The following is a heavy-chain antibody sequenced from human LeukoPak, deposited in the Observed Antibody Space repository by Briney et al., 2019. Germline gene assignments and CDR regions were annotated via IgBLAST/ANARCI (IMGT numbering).Heavy chain of an antibody. CDR3: ARGSQWLDYYMDV. CDR2: INSDGSST. Sequence: SGGSLRLSCAASGFTFSSYAMSWVRQAPGKGLVWVSRINSDGSSTTYADSVKGRFIISRDNAKNTVYLQMNNLRAEDTAVYYGARGSQWLDYYMDVWGKGTTVTVSS. CDR1: GFTFSSYA. V-gene: IGHV3-74*01. D-gene: IGHD6-19*01. J-gene: IGHJ6*03.